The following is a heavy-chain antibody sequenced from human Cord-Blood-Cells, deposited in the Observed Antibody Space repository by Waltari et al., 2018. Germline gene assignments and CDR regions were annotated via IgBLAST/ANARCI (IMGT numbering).Heavy chain of an antibody. Sequence: QVQLQESGPGLVKPSQTLSLTCTVSGGSISSGSYYWSWIRQPAGKGLEWIGYIYTSGSPNDNPALKSRVTISVDTSKNQFSLKLGSVTAADTAVYYCARGTYYDFWSGYAFDAFDIWGQGTMVTVSS. CDR1: GGSISSGSYY. CDR2: IYTSGSP. CDR3: ARGTYYDFWSGYAFDAFDI. V-gene: IGHV4-61*09. D-gene: IGHD3-3*01. J-gene: IGHJ3*02.